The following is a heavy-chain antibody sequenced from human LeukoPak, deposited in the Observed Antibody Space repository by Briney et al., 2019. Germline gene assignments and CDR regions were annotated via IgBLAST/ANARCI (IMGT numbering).Heavy chain of an antibody. CDR2: ISSSSSYI. CDR3: AKGRSGYYYPQADY. Sequence: GGSLRLSYAASGFTFSSYSMNWVRQAPGKGLEWVSSISSSSSYIYYADSVKGRFTISRDNAKNSLYLQMNSLRAEDTAVYYCAKGRSGYYYPQADYWGQGTLVTVSS. V-gene: IGHV3-21*01. CDR1: GFTFSSYS. J-gene: IGHJ4*02. D-gene: IGHD3-22*01.